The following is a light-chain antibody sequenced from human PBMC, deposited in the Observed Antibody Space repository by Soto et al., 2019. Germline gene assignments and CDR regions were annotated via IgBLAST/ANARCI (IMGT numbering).Light chain of an antibody. CDR2: DAS. V-gene: IGKV3D-15*01. CDR1: QSVSRK. Sequence: EIVMTQSPSTLAVSPGESATLSCRASQSVSRKLVWYQQKPGQAPRLLIYDASNRATGIPARFSGSGSGTEFTLTIKSLQDEDCAVYYCQQRDTFGQGTRLEIK. J-gene: IGKJ5*01. CDR3: QQRDT.